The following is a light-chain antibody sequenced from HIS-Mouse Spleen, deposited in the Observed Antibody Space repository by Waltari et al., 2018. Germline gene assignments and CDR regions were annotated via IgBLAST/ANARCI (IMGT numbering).Light chain of an antibody. Sequence: QSVLTQPPSASGTPGQRFTISCSGSSSNIGSNYVYWYQKLPGPDPKLLIYRNNQRPSGVPDRFSGSKSGTSASLAISGLRSEDEADYYCAAWDDSLSGPVFGGGTKLTVL. CDR3: AAWDDSLSGPV. J-gene: IGLJ3*02. V-gene: IGLV1-47*01. CDR2: RNN. CDR1: SSNIGSNY.